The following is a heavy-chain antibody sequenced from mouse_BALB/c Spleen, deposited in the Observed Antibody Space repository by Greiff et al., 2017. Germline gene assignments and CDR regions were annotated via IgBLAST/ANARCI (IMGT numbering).Heavy chain of an antibody. CDR1: GFTFSSFG. V-gene: IGHV5-17*02. Sequence: EVHLVESGGGLVQPGGSRKLSCAASGFTFSSFGMHWVRQAPEKGLEWVAYISSGSSTIYYADTVKGRFTISRDNPKNTLFLQMTSLRSEDTAMYYCARHDYDGAWFAYWGQGTLVTVSA. CDR2: ISSGSSTI. CDR3: ARHDYDGAWFAY. D-gene: IGHD2-4*01. J-gene: IGHJ3*01.